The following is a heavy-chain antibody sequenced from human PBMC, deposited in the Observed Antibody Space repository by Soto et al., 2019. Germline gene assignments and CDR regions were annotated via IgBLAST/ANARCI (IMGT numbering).Heavy chain of an antibody. J-gene: IGHJ4*02. Sequence: GGSLRLSCAASGFTFSSYAMHWVRQAPGKGLEWVAVISYDGSNKYYADSVKGRFTISRDNSKNTLYLQMNSLRAEDTAVYYCARGTYYYYDSSGYYQGFDYWGQGTLVTVSS. CDR3: ARGTYYYYDSSGYYQGFDY. CDR1: GFTFSSYA. V-gene: IGHV3-30-3*01. D-gene: IGHD3-22*01. CDR2: ISYDGSNK.